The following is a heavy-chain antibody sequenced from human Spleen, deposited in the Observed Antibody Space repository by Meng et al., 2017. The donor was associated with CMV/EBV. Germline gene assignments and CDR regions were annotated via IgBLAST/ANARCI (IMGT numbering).Heavy chain of an antibody. Sequence: ASVKVSCKASGYTFTGYYMHWVRQAPGQGLEWMGWINPNNGGTNYAQKFQGRVTMTRDTSISTASMELSRLRSDDTALYYCARTGSMIRGVLARRPLDFDHYGMDVWGQGTSVTVSS. J-gene: IGHJ6*02. CDR2: INPNNGGT. D-gene: IGHD3-10*01. CDR1: GYTFTGYY. V-gene: IGHV1-2*02. CDR3: ARTGSMIRGVLARRPLDFDHYGMDV.